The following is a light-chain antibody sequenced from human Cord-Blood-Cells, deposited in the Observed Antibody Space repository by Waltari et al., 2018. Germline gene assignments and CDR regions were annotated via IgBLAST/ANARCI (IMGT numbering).Light chain of an antibody. J-gene: IGKJ2*01. Sequence: EIVLTQSPGTLSLSPGERATLSCRAIQSVSSSYLAWYQQKPGQAPRLLIYGASSRATGIPDRFSGSGSGTDFTLTISRLEPEDFAVYYCQQYGSSHTFGQGTKLEIK. CDR1: QSVSSSY. CDR3: QQYGSSHT. CDR2: GAS. V-gene: IGKV3-20*01.